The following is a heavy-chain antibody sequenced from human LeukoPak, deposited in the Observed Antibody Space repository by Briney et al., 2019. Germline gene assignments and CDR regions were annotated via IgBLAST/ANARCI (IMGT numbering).Heavy chain of an antibody. CDR2: IKSKSVGETT. V-gene: IGHV3-15*01. Sequence: GGSLRLPCATSGLTFTSAWLTWVRQAPGKGLEWVGRIKSKSVGETTDYAAPVKGRFTISRDDSENTLYLQMNSLKTEDTAVYYCTTHSGNDLRSWGQGTLVTVSS. D-gene: IGHD5-12*01. CDR1: GLTFTSAW. J-gene: IGHJ5*02. CDR3: TTHSGNDLRS.